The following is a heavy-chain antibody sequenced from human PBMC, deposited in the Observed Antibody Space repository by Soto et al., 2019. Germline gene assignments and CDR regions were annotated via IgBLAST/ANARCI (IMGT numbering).Heavy chain of an antibody. D-gene: IGHD2-15*01. CDR2: IYHSGST. J-gene: IGHJ4*02. CDR3: ATSQIYFFLSGGSHHVPLGF. V-gene: IGHV4-34*02. CDR1: GGSLSNYY. Sequence: QVQLQQWGAGLLKPSETLSLTCAVSGGSLSNYYWSWIRQPPGKGLEWIGEIYHSGSTNYNPSLKNRVIISVCSSMNQLYLKLSSVTAAGTAVYYCATSQIYFFLSGGSHHVPLGFWGQGTLVTVSS.